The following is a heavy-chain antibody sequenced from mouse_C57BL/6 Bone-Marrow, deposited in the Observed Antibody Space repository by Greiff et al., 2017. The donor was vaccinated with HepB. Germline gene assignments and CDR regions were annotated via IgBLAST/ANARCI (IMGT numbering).Heavy chain of an antibody. Sequence: EVKLVDSGGGLVQPGGSLKLSCAASGFTFSDYYMYWVRQTPEKRLEWVAYISNGGGSTYYPDTVKGRFTISRDNAKNTLYLQMSRLKSEDTAMYYCARHGNSYLYAMDYWGQGTSVTVSS. CDR3: ARHGNSYLYAMDY. J-gene: IGHJ4*01. CDR2: ISNGGGST. V-gene: IGHV5-12*01. CDR1: GFTFSDYY. D-gene: IGHD5-1-1*01.